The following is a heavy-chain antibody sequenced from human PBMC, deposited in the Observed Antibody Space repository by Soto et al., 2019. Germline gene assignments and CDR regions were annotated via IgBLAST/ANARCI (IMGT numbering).Heavy chain of an antibody. V-gene: IGHV5-10-1*01. CDR3: ARDPGSLVAGYYYYYGMDV. CDR1: GYSFTSYW. Sequence: RGESLKISCKGSGYSFTSYWISWVRQMPGKGLEWMGRIDPSDSYTNYSPSFQGHVTISADKSISTAYLQWSSLKASDTAMYYCARDPGSLVAGYYYYYGMDVWGQGTTVTVSS. J-gene: IGHJ6*02. D-gene: IGHD6-19*01. CDR2: IDPSDSYT.